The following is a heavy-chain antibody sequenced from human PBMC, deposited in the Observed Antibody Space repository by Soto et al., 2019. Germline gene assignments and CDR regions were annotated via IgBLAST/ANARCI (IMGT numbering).Heavy chain of an antibody. J-gene: IGHJ4*02. CDR3: ARYGTRADW. CDR1: GFSFSSYA. V-gene: IGHV3-23*01. Sequence: EVQLLESGGDLVQPGGSLRLACAASGFSFSSYAMVWVRQAPGKGLEWVSVISARGGSSYFADSVKGRFTISRDNAKESLYLHLNSLRVEDTAVYYCARYGTRADWWGLGTQVTVSS. D-gene: IGHD1-1*01. CDR2: ISARGGSS.